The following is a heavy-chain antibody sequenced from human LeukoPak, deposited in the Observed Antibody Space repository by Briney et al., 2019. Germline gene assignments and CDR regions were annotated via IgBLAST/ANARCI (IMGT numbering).Heavy chain of an antibody. Sequence: SETLSLTCTVSGGSISSSSYYWGWIRQPPGKGLEWIGSIYYSGSTYYNPSLKSRVTISVDTSKNQFSLKLSSVTAADTAVYYCASGAYGSGSYTYYMDVWGKGTTVTVSS. CDR1: GGSISSSSYY. J-gene: IGHJ6*03. D-gene: IGHD3-10*01. V-gene: IGHV4-39*07. CDR2: IYYSGST. CDR3: ASGAYGSGSYTYYMDV.